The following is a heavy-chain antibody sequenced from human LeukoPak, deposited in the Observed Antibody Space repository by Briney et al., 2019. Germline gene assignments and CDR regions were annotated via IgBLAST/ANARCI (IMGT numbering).Heavy chain of an antibody. Sequence: GGSLRLSCAASGFTFDDYAMHWVRQAPGKGLEWVSGISWNSGSIGYADSVKGRFTISRDNAKNSLYLQMNSLRAEDTAVYYCARDLSIAAATGAFDIWGQGTMVTVSS. CDR2: ISWNSGSI. V-gene: IGHV3-9*01. D-gene: IGHD6-13*01. CDR1: GFTFDDYA. J-gene: IGHJ3*02. CDR3: ARDLSIAAATGAFDI.